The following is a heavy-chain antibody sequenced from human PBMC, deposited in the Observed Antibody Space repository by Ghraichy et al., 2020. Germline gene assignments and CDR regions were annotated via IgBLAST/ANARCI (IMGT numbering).Heavy chain of an antibody. D-gene: IGHD1-1*01. Sequence: GESLNISCAASGFTFSSYGIHWVRQAPGKGLEWVAFIHYDGSNQYYADSVKGRFTISRDNSKNTLYLQMNSLRAEDTAVYHCAKVSKSWNDYLGMSSLDYWGQGTLVTVSS. CDR2: IHYDGSNQ. CDR1: GFTFSSYG. CDR3: AKVSKSWNDYLGMSSLDY. V-gene: IGHV3-30*02. J-gene: IGHJ4*02.